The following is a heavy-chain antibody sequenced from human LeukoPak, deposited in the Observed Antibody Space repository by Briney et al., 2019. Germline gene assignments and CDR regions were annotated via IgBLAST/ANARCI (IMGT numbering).Heavy chain of an antibody. CDR1: GYSFTSYW. D-gene: IGHD4-23*01. CDR3: ARRFSTVGDAFDI. Sequence: KVSCKASGYSFTSYWIGWVRQMPGKGLEWMGIIYPGDSDTRYGPSFQGQVTISADKSISTAYLQWSSLKASDTAMYYCARRFSTVGDAFDIWGQGTMVTVSS. CDR2: IYPGDSDT. J-gene: IGHJ3*02. V-gene: IGHV5-51*01.